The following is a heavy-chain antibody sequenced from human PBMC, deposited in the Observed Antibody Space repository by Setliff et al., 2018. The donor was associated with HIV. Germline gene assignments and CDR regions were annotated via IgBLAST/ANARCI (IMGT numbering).Heavy chain of an antibody. CDR2: IHTSGST. J-gene: IGHJ5*02. D-gene: IGHD1-1*01. CDR1: GGSINSDSYY. CDR3: ARFRVERRLSNWFDP. V-gene: IGHV4-61*09. Sequence: PSETLSLTCTVFGGSINSDSYYWTWIRQPAGKGLEWIGHIHTSGSTNYNPSLKSRVTISVDTSKNQFSLKLSSVTAADTAVYYCARFRVERRLSNWFDPWGQGTLVTVSS.